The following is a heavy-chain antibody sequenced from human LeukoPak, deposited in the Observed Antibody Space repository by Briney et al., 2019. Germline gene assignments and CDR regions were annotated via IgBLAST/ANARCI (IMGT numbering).Heavy chain of an antibody. CDR3: PKDPYSSAWFSRDWFDP. CDR2: IRSDGSNK. D-gene: IGHD6-13*01. Sequence: GGSLRLSCAASGFTFSSYGVHWVRQAPGKGLEWVAFIRSDGSNKYYADSVKGRFTISRDNSKNTLYLQMNSLRAEDTAVYYCPKDPYSSAWFSRDWFDPWGQGTLVTVSS. J-gene: IGHJ5*02. CDR1: GFTFSSYG. V-gene: IGHV3-30*02.